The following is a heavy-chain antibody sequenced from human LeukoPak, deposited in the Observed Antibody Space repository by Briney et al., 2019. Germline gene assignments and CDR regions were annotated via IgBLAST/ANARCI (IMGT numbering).Heavy chain of an antibody. V-gene: IGHV3-30*03. Sequence: GMSLRLSCAASGVTLSPYGMHWVRQAPGKGLEWVAVISYEGGTQHYADSVKGRFIISRDNPRNTLYLQMNILRTEDTAVYYCARIPWVGELLGGDYWGQGTLVTVSS. CDR2: ISYEGGTQ. J-gene: IGHJ4*02. CDR1: GVTLSPYG. CDR3: ARIPWVGELLGGDY. D-gene: IGHD3-10*01.